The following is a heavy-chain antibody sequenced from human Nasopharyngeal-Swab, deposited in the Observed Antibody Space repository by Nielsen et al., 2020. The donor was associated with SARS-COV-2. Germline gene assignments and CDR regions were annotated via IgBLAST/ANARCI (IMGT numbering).Heavy chain of an antibody. V-gene: IGHV5-10-1*01. Sequence: VRQMPGKGLEWMGRIGPIDSHTNYRPSFEGHVTMSVDKYSSTAYLQWSSLKASDTAIYYCARQGTFMDVWGTGTTVTVSS. CDR3: ARQGTFMDV. D-gene: IGHD2/OR15-2a*01. CDR2: IGPIDSHT. J-gene: IGHJ6*03.